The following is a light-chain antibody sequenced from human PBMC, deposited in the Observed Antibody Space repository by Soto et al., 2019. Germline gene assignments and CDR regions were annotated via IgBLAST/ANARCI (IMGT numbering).Light chain of an antibody. CDR2: GAS. J-gene: IGKJ1*01. V-gene: IGKV3-15*01. CDR1: QSISSN. Sequence: EIGMTQSPATLSLSPGEVATLSCRASQSISSNLAWYQQKPGQAPRLLISGASTRATGISARFSGSGSGTEFTLTISSLQSEDFAVYYCQQYNNWPGTLGQGTKVDIK. CDR3: QQYNNWPGT.